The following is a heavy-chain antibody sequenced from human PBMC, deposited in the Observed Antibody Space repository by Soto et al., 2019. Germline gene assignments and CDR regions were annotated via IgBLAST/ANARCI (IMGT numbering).Heavy chain of an antibody. V-gene: IGHV3-23*01. Sequence: GGSVRLSCAASGFTFSSSAMSWVRQAPGKGLEWVSSISSSAARTYYPDSVRGRFTISRDNSKNTLSLQMNSLRAEDTAVYYCAKTLGLVDPFDYWGQGTLVTVSS. CDR2: ISSSAART. D-gene: IGHD2-8*02. J-gene: IGHJ4*02. CDR1: GFTFSSSA. CDR3: AKTLGLVDPFDY.